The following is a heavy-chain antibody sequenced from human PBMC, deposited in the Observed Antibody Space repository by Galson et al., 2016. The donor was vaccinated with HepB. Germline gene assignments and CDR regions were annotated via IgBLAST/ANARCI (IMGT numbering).Heavy chain of an antibody. CDR1: GFTLTNYG. CDR3: AKDLWINKWTNYFDY. D-gene: IGHD2-21*01. J-gene: IGHJ4*02. CDR2: ISYDGSAE. V-gene: IGHV3-30*18. Sequence: SLRLSCAASGFTLTNYGMHWVRQAPGKGLEWVAMISYDGSAEYYADSVKGRFTISRDNSENTMYLQMSSLRTEETAVYYCAKDLWINKWTNYFDYWGQGTLVTVSS.